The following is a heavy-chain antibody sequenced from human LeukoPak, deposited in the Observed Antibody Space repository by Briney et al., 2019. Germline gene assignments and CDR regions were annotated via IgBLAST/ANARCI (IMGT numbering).Heavy chain of an antibody. Sequence: PGGSLRLSCEASGFTVSSNYMTWVRQAPGKGLEWLSVMYSGGITYHADSVRGRFTISRDNSKNTLYLQMNSLRPDDTAVYYCAREEMTTVSASYYFFALDVWGQGATVTVSS. CDR2: MYSGGIT. V-gene: IGHV3-66*02. CDR3: AREEMTTVSASYYFFALDV. D-gene: IGHD4-11*01. CDR1: GFTVSSNY. J-gene: IGHJ6*02.